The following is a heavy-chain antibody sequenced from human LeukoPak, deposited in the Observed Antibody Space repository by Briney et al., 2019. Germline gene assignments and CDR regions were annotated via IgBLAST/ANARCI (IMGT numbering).Heavy chain of an antibody. CDR3: ARVEVVTAGPDYYYYYMDV. CDR2: IYHSGST. J-gene: IGHJ6*03. V-gene: IGHV4-39*07. CDR1: GDSISSSNSY. Sequence: SETLSLTCTVSGDSISSSNSYWGWIRQPPGKGLEYIGSIYHSGSTYYNPSLKSRVTILVDTSKNQFSLKLSSVTAADTAVYYCARVEVVTAGPDYYYYYMDVWGKGTTVTVSS. D-gene: IGHD2-21*02.